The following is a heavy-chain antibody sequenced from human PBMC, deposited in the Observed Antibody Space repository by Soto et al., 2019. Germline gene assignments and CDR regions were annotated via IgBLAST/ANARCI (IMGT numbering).Heavy chain of an antibody. CDR3: ALVERTRNDFDY. Sequence: QVQLVQSGAEVRKPGSSVKVSCKASGGTFSRHAISWVRQAPGQGLEWMGGIIPIFGTANYAQKFQGRVTITADKSTSTAYMELSSLRSEDTAVYYCALVERTRNDFDYWGQGTLVTVSS. D-gene: IGHD1-1*01. CDR2: IIPIFGTA. V-gene: IGHV1-69*06. J-gene: IGHJ4*02. CDR1: GGTFSRHA.